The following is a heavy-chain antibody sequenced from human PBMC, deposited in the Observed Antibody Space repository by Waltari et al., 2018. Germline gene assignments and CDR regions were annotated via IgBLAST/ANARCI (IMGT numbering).Heavy chain of an antibody. CDR3: AREEGTTRNWFDP. V-gene: IGHV4-59*01. D-gene: IGHD4-4*01. CDR1: GGSISSYY. J-gene: IGHJ5*02. CDR2: IYYSGSN. Sequence: QVQLQESGPGLVKPSETLSLTCTVSGGSISSYYWSWIRQPPGKGLEWIGYIYYSGSNNNTPSRKSRVTISVDTSKNQFSLKLSSVTAADTAVYYCAREEGTTRNWFDPWGQGTLVTVSS.